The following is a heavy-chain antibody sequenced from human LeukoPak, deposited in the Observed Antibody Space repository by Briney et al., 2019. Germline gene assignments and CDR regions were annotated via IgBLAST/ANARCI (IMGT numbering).Heavy chain of an antibody. CDR2: ISGSGGST. J-gene: IGHJ4*02. D-gene: IGHD3-22*01. CDR1: GFTFSSYA. CDR3: AKDDFYYDSSGYYLLDY. V-gene: IGHV3-23*01. Sequence: GGSLRLSCAASGFTFSSYAMSWVRQAPGKGLEWVSAISGSGGSTYYADSVKGRFTTSRDNSKNTLYLQMNSLRAEDTAVYYCAKDDFYYDSSGYYLLDYWGQGTLVTVSS.